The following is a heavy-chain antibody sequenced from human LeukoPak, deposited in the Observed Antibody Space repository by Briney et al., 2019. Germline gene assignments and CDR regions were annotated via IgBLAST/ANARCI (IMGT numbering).Heavy chain of an antibody. J-gene: IGHJ4*02. CDR2: INPNSGDT. V-gene: IGHV1-2*02. CDR1: GYTFTSYD. CDR3: ATDSYSSNNLDY. D-gene: IGHD6-13*01. Sequence: ASVKVSCKASGYTFTSYDINWVRQATGQGLEWMGWINPNSGDTNYAQKFQGRVTMTRDTSISTAYMEMSRLRSDDTALYYCATDSYSSNNLDYWGQGTLVTVSS.